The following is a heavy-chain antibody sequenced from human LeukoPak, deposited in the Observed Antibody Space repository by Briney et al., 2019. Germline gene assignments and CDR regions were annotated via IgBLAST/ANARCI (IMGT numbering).Heavy chain of an antibody. V-gene: IGHV1-8*01. Sequence: ASVKVSCKASGYTFTSYDINWVRQATGQGLEWMGWMNPNSGNTGYARKFQGRVTMTRNTSISTAYMELSSLRSEDTAVYYCARGGIAAIQLWVYYYYGMDVWGQGTTVTVSS. CDR2: MNPNSGNT. CDR1: GYTFTSYD. D-gene: IGHD5-18*01. CDR3: ARGGIAAIQLWVYYYYGMDV. J-gene: IGHJ6*02.